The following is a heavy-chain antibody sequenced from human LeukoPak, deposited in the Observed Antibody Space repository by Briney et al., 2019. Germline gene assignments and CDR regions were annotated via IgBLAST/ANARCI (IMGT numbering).Heavy chain of an antibody. D-gene: IGHD3-10*01. Sequence: GGSLRLSCAASGFTFSSYSMNWVRQAPGKGLEWVSSISSSSYIYYADSVKGRFTISRDNARNSLYLQMNSLRAEDTAVYYCARGSYGSGSSFDYWGQGTLVTVSS. CDR3: ARGSYGSGSSFDY. CDR2: ISSSSYI. CDR1: GFTFSSYS. J-gene: IGHJ4*02. V-gene: IGHV3-21*01.